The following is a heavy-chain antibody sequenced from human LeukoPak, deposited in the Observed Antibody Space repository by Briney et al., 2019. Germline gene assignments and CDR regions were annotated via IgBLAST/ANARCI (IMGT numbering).Heavy chain of an antibody. CDR3: AKGVPAAMHYFQH. CDR1: GFTFRSNG. J-gene: IGHJ1*01. V-gene: IGHV3-33*06. CDR2: IWYDGSNK. Sequence: GGPLRSSCAPPGFTFRSNGSHWSGQAPARGLEGVPVIWYDGSNKYYADSVKGRFTISRDNSKNTLYLQMNSLRAEDTAIYYCAKGVPAAMHYFQHWGQGTLVTVSS. D-gene: IGHD2-2*01.